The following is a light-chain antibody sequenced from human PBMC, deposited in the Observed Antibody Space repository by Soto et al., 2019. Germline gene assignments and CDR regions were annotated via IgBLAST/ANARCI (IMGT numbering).Light chain of an antibody. J-gene: IGLJ2*01. CDR1: SIGSKS. Sequence: SYELTQPPSVSVAPGQTARIPCGGDSIGSKSLHWYQQKTGQAPVLVVYDDSDRPSGIPERFSGSNSGNEASLIISRVEAGDEAVYYCHVWDGRLDHVVFGGGTKLTVL. V-gene: IGLV3-21*02. CDR3: HVWDGRLDHVV. CDR2: DDS.